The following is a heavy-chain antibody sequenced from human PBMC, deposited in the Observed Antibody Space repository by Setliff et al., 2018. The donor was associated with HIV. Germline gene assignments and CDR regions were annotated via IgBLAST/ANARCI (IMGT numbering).Heavy chain of an antibody. CDR2: INVGNDNT. V-gene: IGHV1-3*01. CDR1: GYSFTNYA. D-gene: IGHD3-10*01. J-gene: IGHJ3*02. CDR3: ARGHNSSAYDAYDI. Sequence: ASVKVSCKASGYSFTNYAMHWVRQAPGQRLEWMGWINVGNDNTKYSQTLQGRVTIARDTSASTAYMELSSLRSEDTAVYYCARGHNSSAYDAYDIWGHGTLVTVS.